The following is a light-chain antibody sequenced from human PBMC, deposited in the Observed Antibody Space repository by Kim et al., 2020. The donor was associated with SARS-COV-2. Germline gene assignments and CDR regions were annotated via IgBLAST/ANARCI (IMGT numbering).Light chain of an antibody. J-gene: IGKJ4*01. CDR1: QSLSRSY. V-gene: IGKV3-20*01. CDR3: QHYERSPLT. CDR2: GAS. Sequence: EIVLTQSPGTLSLSPGERATLSCRASQSLSRSYLAWYQQKPGQAPRLLIYGASSRATGIPDRFSGGGSGTDFTLAISRLEPEDFAVYYCQHYERSPLTFGGGTKVDIK.